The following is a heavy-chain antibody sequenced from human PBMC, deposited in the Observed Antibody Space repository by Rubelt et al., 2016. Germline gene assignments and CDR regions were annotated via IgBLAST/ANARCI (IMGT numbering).Heavy chain of an antibody. V-gene: IGHV3-30*02. CDR1: GFTFSSYG. CDR3: ARADYGDYVRGFYYYGMDV. Sequence: QLVESGGGVVQPGGSLRLSCAASGFTFSSYGMHWVRQAPGKGLEWVAFIRYDGSNKYYADSVKGRFTISRDNSKNTLYLQMNSLRAEDTAVDYCARADYGDYVRGFYYYGMDVWGQGTTVTVSS. J-gene: IGHJ6*02. D-gene: IGHD4-17*01. CDR2: IRYDGSNK.